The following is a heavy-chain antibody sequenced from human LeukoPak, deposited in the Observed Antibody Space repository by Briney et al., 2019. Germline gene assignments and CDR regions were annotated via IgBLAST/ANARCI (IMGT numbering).Heavy chain of an antibody. Sequence: GGTLRLSCAASGFTFSSHGMNWVRQAPGKGLEWVSGISPSGGITYYTDSVKGRFTISRDNSKNTVSLQMNSLRGEDTAVYYCAKDTNYDFWSGYYFDYWGQGTLVTVSS. J-gene: IGHJ4*02. V-gene: IGHV3-23*01. CDR3: AKDTNYDFWSGYYFDY. CDR2: ISPSGGIT. CDR1: GFTFSSHG. D-gene: IGHD3-3*01.